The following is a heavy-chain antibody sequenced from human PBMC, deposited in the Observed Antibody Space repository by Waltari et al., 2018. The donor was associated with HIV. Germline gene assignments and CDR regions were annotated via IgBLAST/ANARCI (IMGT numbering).Heavy chain of an antibody. CDR1: GYPFTSYY. CDR2: INPNSGTS. CDR3: ANTRVGDFYY. Sequence: QVLLVQSGAEVKRPGASVMISCEASGYPFTSYYMNWVRQVPGLGLEWMGVINPNSGTSTYAQKFRGRVTMTRDLSTRTYYLELSNLKSDDTAVYFCANTRVGDFYYWGQGTQVTVS. V-gene: IGHV1-46*03. D-gene: IGHD1-26*01. J-gene: IGHJ4*02.